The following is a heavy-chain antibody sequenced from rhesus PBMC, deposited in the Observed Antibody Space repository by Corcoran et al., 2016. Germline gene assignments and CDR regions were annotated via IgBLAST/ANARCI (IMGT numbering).Heavy chain of an antibody. D-gene: IGHD6-19*01. Sequence: QVQLQESGPGLVKPSETLSLTCAVSGGSLSGAYDWSWLRQPPGKGLEYIGFIYGVSGGTTYNPSLNNRATISKDTSKNQFSLKLSSVTAADTAVYYCAREGYSSRLDYWGQGVLVTVSS. CDR3: AREGYSSRLDY. CDR2: IYGVSGGT. CDR1: GGSLSGAYD. J-gene: IGHJ4*01. V-gene: IGHV4-76*01.